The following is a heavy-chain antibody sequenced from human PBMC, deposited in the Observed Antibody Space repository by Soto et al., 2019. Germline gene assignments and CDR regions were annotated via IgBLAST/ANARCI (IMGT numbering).Heavy chain of an antibody. D-gene: IGHD3-10*01. J-gene: IGHJ3*02. V-gene: IGHV1-69*13. Sequence: SVKVSCKASGGTFSSYAISWVRQAPGQGLEWMGGIIPIFGTANYAQKFQGRVTITADESTSTAYMELSSLRSEDTAVYYCARDSGATTSDAFDIWGQGTMVTVSS. CDR3: ARDSGATTSDAFDI. CDR2: IIPIFGTA. CDR1: GGTFSSYA.